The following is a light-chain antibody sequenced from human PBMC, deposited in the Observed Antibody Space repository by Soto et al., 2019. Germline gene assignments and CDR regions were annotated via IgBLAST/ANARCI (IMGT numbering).Light chain of an antibody. V-gene: IGKV3-20*01. CDR2: GAS. CDR1: QSVRSSY. CDR3: QQYGSSPVS. J-gene: IGKJ5*01. Sequence: IVLTQSPGTLSLSPGERATLSCRASQSVRSSYLAWYQQKPGQAPRLLMSGASSRATGIPDRFSGSGSGTDFTLTISRLEPEDFAVYYCQQYGSSPVSFGQGTRLEIK.